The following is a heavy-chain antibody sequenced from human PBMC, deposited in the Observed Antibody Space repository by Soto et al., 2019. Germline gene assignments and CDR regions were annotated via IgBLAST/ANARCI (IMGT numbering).Heavy chain of an antibody. Sequence: GGSLRLSCAASGFTFSSYAMSWVRQAPGKGLEWVSAISGSGGSTYYADSVKGRFTISRDNSKNTLYLQMNSLRAEDTAVYYCAKGARLILTGYYKTPFDYWGQGTLVTVSS. D-gene: IGHD3-9*01. CDR3: AKGARLILTGYYKTPFDY. J-gene: IGHJ4*02. CDR1: GFTFSSYA. V-gene: IGHV3-23*01. CDR2: ISGSGGST.